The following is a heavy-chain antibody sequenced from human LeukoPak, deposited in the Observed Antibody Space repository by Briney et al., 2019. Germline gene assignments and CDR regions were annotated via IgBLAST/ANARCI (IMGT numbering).Heavy chain of an antibody. V-gene: IGHV3-23*01. CDR2: ISGSGGIT. CDR1: GFTFSSYA. CDR3: AKDPSASYLYFDY. Sequence: PGGSLRLSCAASGFTFSSYAMSWVRQAPGKGLEWVSAISGSGGITYYSDSVKGRFTISRDNSKNTLSLQVNSLRAEDAAVYYCAKDPSASYLYFDYWGQGTLVTVSS. D-gene: IGHD1-26*01. J-gene: IGHJ4*02.